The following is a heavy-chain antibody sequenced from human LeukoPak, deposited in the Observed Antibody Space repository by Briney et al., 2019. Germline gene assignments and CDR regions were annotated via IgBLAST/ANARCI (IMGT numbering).Heavy chain of an antibody. V-gene: IGHV1-8*03. D-gene: IGHD3-3*01. CDR3: ARGRYYDFWSGYHTPLFDY. J-gene: IGHJ4*02. Sequence: GASVKVSCKASGYTFTSYDINWVRQATGQGLEWMGWMNPNSGNTGYAQKFQGRVTITRNTSISTAYMELSSLRSEDTAVYYCARGRYYDFWSGYHTPLFDYWGQGTLVTVSS. CDR1: GYTFTSYD. CDR2: MNPNSGNT.